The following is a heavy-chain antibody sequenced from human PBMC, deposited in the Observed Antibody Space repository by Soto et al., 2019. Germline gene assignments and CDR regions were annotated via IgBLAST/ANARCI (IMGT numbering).Heavy chain of an antibody. CDR1: GFTFSSYA. D-gene: IGHD4-17*01. V-gene: IGHV3-23*01. J-gene: IGHJ1*01. CDR2: ISGSGGST. Sequence: PGGSLRLSCAASGFTFSSYAMSWVRQAPGKGLEWVSAISGSGGSTYYADAVKGRFTISRDNSKNTLYLQMNSLRAEDTAVYYCAKLSTVTTNYFQHWGQGTLVTVSS. CDR3: AKLSTVTTNYFQH.